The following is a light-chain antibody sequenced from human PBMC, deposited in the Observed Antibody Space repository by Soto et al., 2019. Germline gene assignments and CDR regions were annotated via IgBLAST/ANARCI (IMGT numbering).Light chain of an antibody. CDR3: QQYDSTPPT. Sequence: EIVLTQSPGTLSLSPGDRATLSCRASQSVNSNYLAWYQRKPGQAPRLLIYGASNRATDIPYRFSASGSGTAFTLTITTLEAEYFAVYYCQQYDSTPPTFGQGTKVEVK. CDR1: QSVNSNY. V-gene: IGKV3-20*01. J-gene: IGKJ1*01. CDR2: GAS.